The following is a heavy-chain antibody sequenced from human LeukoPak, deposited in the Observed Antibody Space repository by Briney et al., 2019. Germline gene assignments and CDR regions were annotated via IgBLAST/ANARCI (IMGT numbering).Heavy chain of an antibody. CDR2: INSDGSST. V-gene: IGHV3-74*01. CDR1: GFAFSSYW. D-gene: IGHD5-18*01. CDR3: ARVRGYSYGSLTSFDY. Sequence: GGSLRLSCAASGFAFSSYWMHWVRQAPGKGLVWVSRINSDGSSTSYADSVKGRFTISRDNAKNTLYLQMNSLRAEDTAVYYCARVRGYSYGSLTSFDYWGQGTLVTVSS. J-gene: IGHJ4*02.